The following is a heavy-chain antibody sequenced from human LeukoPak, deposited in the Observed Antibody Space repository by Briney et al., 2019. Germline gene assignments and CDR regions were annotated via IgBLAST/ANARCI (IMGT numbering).Heavy chain of an antibody. CDR1: GGSISSGGYY. CDR3: ARVYGPESCLDY. CDR2: IYYSGST. J-gene: IGHJ4*02. V-gene: IGHV4-31*03. D-gene: IGHD4-17*01. Sequence: SETLSLTCTVSGGSISSGGYYWRWIRQHPGKGLEWIGYIYYSGSTYYNPSLKSRVTISVDTSKNQFSLKLSSVAAADTAVYYCARVYGPESCLDYWGQGILVTVPS.